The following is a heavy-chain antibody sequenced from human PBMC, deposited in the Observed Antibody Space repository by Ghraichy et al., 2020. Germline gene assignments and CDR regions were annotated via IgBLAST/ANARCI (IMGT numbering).Heavy chain of an antibody. Sequence: ASVKVSCKVSGFTLSELSVHWVRQAPGKGLEWMGGFDPQHGKIKYAQKFQGRVTMTEDTSTDTAYMKLSRLRSDDTAVDYCATLIVVVTARNFFDFWGQGTLVTVSS. CDR3: ATLIVVVTARNFFDF. V-gene: IGHV1-24*01. CDR2: FDPQHGKI. CDR1: GFTLSELS. D-gene: IGHD2-21*02. J-gene: IGHJ4*02.